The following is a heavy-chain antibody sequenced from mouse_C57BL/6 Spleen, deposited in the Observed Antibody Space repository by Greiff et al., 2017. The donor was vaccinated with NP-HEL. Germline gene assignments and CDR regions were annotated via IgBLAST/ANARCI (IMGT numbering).Heavy chain of an antibody. CDR1: GYTFTSYG. Sequence: VQLQQSGAELARPGASVKLSCKASGYTFTSYGISWVKQRTGQGLEWIGEIYPRSGNTYYNEKFKGKATLTADKSSSTAYMELRRLTSEDAAVYFCARVELGRSNYFDYWGQGTTLTVSS. CDR2: IYPRSGNT. CDR3: ARVELGRSNYFDY. D-gene: IGHD4-1*01. V-gene: IGHV1-81*01. J-gene: IGHJ2*01.